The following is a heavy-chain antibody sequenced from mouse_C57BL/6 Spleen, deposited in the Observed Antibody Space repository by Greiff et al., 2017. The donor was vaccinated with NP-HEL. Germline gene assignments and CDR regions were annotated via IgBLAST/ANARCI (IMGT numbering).Heavy chain of an antibody. J-gene: IGHJ2*01. V-gene: IGHV1-69*01. Sequence: QVQLQQPGAELVMPGASVKLSCKASGYTFTSYWMHWVKQRPGQGLEWIGEIDPSDSYTNYNQKFKGKSTLTVDKSSSTAYMQLSSLTSEDSAVYYCARRDRGSSYEDYWGQGTTLTVSS. CDR3: ARRDRGSSYEDY. CDR2: IDPSDSYT. D-gene: IGHD1-1*01. CDR1: GYTFTSYW.